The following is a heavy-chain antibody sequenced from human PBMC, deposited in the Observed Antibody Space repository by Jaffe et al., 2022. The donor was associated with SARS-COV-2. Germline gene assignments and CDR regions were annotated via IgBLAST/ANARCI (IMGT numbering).Heavy chain of an antibody. J-gene: IGHJ6*03. D-gene: IGHD6-13*01. CDR1: GGSFSGFY. V-gene: IGHV4-34*02. Sequence: QLQLQQSGAGLLKPSETLSVTCDVSGGSFSGFYWSWIRQAPGKGLEWIGEINHSGSTNYNPSLRGRVTISVDTSKNQFSLKLSSVTAADSAVYYCARYGSDWYPSYYFLDVWGTGTTVTVSS. CDR2: INHSGST. CDR3: ARYGSDWYPSYYFLDV.